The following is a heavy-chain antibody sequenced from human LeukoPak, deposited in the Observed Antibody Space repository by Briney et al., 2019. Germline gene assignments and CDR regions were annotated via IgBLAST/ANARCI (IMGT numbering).Heavy chain of an antibody. CDR1: GGSVSNN. CDR3: AANSADYNTLGSSYKV. CDR2: IYTSGIT. Sequence: SETLSLTCTVSGGSVSNNWTWIRQPAGMGLELIGRIYTSGITNYSPSLRSRVTMSLDTSKNQFSLKLNSVTAAGTAVFYCAANSADYNTLGSSYKVWGQGTLVTVSS. V-gene: IGHV4-4*07. J-gene: IGHJ4*02. D-gene: IGHD3-10*01.